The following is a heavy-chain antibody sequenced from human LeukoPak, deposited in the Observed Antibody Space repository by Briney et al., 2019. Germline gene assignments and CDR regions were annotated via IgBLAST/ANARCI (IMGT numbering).Heavy chain of an antibody. D-gene: IGHD3-22*01. CDR1: GFTFSNYA. CDR2: MTGSGGST. Sequence: GGSLRLSCAASGFTFSNYAMSWVRQAPGKGLEWVSTMTGSGGSTYYADSVKGRFTISRDNSKNTLYLQMNSLRAEDTAVYYCAKYKYYYDSSGYPGGLDYWGQGTLVTVSS. CDR3: AKYKYYYDSSGYPGGLDY. J-gene: IGHJ4*02. V-gene: IGHV3-23*01.